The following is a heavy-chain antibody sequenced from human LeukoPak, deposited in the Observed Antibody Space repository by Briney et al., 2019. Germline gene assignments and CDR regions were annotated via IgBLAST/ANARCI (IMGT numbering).Heavy chain of an antibody. J-gene: IGHJ5*02. V-gene: IGHV4-34*01. CDR1: GGSFSGYY. CDR2: INHSGST. D-gene: IGHD6-13*01. CDR3: ARDRRRYSSSWTKSNWFDP. Sequence: ASETLSLTCAVYGGSFSGYYWSWIRQPPGKGLEWIGEINHSGSTNYNPSLKSRVTISVDTSKNQFSLKLSSVTAADTAVYYCARDRRRYSSSWTKSNWFDPWGQGTLVTVPS.